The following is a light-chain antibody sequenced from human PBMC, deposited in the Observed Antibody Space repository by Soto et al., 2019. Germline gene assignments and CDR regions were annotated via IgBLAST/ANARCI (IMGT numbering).Light chain of an antibody. Sequence: EIVLTQSPGTLSLSPGERATLSCRASQSVSSNYLAWYRRKPGQAPRLLIYGASNRATDIPSRFSGSGSGTDFTLTITRLEPEDFAVYYCQQYGSSPPTFGPGTRVEIK. V-gene: IGKV3-20*01. J-gene: IGKJ1*01. CDR3: QQYGSSPPT. CDR1: QSVSSNY. CDR2: GAS.